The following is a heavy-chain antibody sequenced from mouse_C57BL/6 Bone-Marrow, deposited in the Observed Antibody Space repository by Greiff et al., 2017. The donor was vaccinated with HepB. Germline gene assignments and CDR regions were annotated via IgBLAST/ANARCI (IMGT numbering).Heavy chain of an antibody. CDR2: ISSGGSYN. V-gene: IGHV5-6*02. D-gene: IGHD2-10*02. J-gene: IGHJ3*01. CDR3: ARRRMVTGASFAY. CDR1: GFTFSSYG. Sequence: EVKLVESGGDLAKPGGSLKLSCAASGFTFSSYGMSWVRQTPDKRLEWVATISSGGSYNYYPDSVKGRFTIARDNAKNTLYLQMSSLKSEDTAMYYCARRRMVTGASFAYWGQGTLVTVSA.